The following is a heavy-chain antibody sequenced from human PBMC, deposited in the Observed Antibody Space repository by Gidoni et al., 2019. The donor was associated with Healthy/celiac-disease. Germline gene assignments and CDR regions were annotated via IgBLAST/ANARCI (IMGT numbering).Heavy chain of an antibody. CDR1: GFTFSRYR. CDR3: ARVGMYYYDSSGYFDFDY. D-gene: IGHD3-22*01. J-gene: IGHJ4*02. CDR2: INSDGSST. V-gene: IGHV3-74*01. Sequence: EVQLVESGGGLVPPGGSLRLSCAASGFTFSRYRMHWVRQAPGKGLVWVSRINSDGSSTSYADSVKGRFTISRDNAKNTLYLQMNSLRAEDTAVYYCARVGMYYYDSSGYFDFDYWGQGTLVTVSS.